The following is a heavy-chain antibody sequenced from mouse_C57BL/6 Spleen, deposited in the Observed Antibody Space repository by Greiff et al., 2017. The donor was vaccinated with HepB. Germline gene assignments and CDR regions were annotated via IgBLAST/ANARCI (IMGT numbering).Heavy chain of an antibody. CDR1: GFTFSDYY. D-gene: IGHD1-1*01. V-gene: IGHV5-12*01. J-gene: IGHJ2*01. CDR3: ARRGITTVAFDY. Sequence: EVKLMESGGGLVQPGGSLKLSCAASGFTFSDYYMYWVRQTPEKRLEWVAYISNGGGSTYYPDTVKGRFTISRDNAKNTLYLQMSRLKSEDTAMYYCARRGITTVAFDYWGQGTTLTVSS. CDR2: ISNGGGST.